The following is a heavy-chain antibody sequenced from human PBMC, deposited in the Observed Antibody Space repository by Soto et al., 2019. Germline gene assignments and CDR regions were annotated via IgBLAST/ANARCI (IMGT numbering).Heavy chain of an antibody. J-gene: IGHJ4*02. Sequence: SETLSLTCTVSGGSISSYYWSWIRQPPGKGLEWIGYIHYSGSSYYNPCLKSRVTMSVDTSKHQLSLKLRSVIDADTAVYFCARGAGDYTTTFDYWGQGTLVTVSS. CDR3: ARGAGDYTTTFDY. D-gene: IGHD4-4*01. V-gene: IGHV4-59*01. CDR1: GGSISSYY. CDR2: IHYSGSS.